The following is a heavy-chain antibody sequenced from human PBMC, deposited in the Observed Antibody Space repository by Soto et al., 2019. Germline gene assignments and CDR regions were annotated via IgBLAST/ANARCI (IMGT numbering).Heavy chain of an antibody. Sequence: ASVKVSCKASGYTFPSYYMHWVRQAPGQGLEWMGIINPSGGSTSYAQKFQGRVTMTRDTSTSTVYMELSSLRSEDTAVYYCARDKGDNWTPGAFDIWGQGTMVTVSS. D-gene: IGHD1-20*01. J-gene: IGHJ3*02. V-gene: IGHV1-46*03. CDR1: GYTFPSYY. CDR3: ARDKGDNWTPGAFDI. CDR2: INPSGGST.